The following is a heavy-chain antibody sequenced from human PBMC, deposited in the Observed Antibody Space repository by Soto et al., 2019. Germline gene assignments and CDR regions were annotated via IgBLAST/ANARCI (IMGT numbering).Heavy chain of an antibody. D-gene: IGHD3-22*01. V-gene: IGHV5-10-1*01. J-gene: IGHJ5*02. CDR3: ARHGYGYYDSSGYYYREDWFDP. CDR2: IDPTDSYT. Sequence: XESLTISCKGSGYSFTTYWITLVRQMPGKGLEWMGRIDPTDSYTNYSPSFQGHVTISADKSISTAYLQWSSLKASDTAMYYCARHGYGYYDSSGYYYREDWFDPWGQGTLVTVSS. CDR1: GYSFTTYW.